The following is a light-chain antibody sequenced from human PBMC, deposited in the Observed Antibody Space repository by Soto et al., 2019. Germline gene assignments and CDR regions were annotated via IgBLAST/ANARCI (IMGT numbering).Light chain of an antibody. CDR2: DDR. CDR1: NVGTKS. Sequence: SYELTQPPSVSVAPGQAATITCGGDNVGTKSVHWYQQRPGQAPVLVIYDDRDRPSGIPERFSGSNSGNTATLAIARVEAEDEADYYCQVWDRNSDHAVFGGRTKLTVL. CDR3: QVWDRNSDHAV. J-gene: IGLJ2*01. V-gene: IGLV3-21*02.